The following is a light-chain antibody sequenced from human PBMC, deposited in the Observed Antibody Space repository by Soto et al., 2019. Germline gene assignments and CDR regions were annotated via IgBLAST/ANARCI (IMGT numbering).Light chain of an antibody. CDR2: GVS. V-gene: IGLV2-14*01. CDR3: SSSTSSSTVV. CDR1: SSDVGGYNY. Sequence: QSALTQPASVSGSPGQSITISCTGTSSDVGGYNYVSWYQQHPGKAPKLMIYGVSNRPSRVSNRFSGSKSGNTASLTISGLQAEDEDDYYCSSSTSSSTVVFGGGTKLTVL. J-gene: IGLJ2*01.